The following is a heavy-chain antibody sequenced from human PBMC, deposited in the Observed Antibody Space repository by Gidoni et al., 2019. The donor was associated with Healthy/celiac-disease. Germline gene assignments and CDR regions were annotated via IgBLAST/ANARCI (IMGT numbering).Heavy chain of an antibody. J-gene: IGHJ3*02. CDR3: ARVEVTRNFDWSLRGDAFDI. D-gene: IGHD3-9*01. CDR2: IYYSGST. CDR1: GGSISSYY. Sequence: QVQLQESGPGLVKPSETLSLTCTVSGGSISSYYWSWIRQPPGKGLEWIGYIYYSGSTNYNPSLKSRVTISVDTSKNQFSLKLSSVTAADTAVYYCARVEVTRNFDWSLRGDAFDIWGQGTMVTVSS. V-gene: IGHV4-59*01.